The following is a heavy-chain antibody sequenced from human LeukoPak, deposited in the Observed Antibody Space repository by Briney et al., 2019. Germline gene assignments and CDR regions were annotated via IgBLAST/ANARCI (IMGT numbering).Heavy chain of an antibody. V-gene: IGHV4-59*08. J-gene: IGHJ3*02. CDR2: IYYSGST. D-gene: IGHD3-22*01. CDR3: ARRYDSSGYYYSSYAFDI. Sequence: SETLSLTCTVSGGSISSYYWSWIRQPPGKGLEWIGYIYYSGSTNYNPSLKSRVTISVDTSKNQFSLKLSSVTAADTAVYYCARRYDSSGYYYSSYAFDIWGQGTMVTVSS. CDR1: GGSISSYY.